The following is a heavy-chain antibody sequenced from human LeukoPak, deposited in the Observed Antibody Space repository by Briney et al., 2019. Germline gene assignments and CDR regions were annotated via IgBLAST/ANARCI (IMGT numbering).Heavy chain of an antibody. D-gene: IGHD5-12*01. CDR1: GDSIDSYY. Sequence: SETLSLTCTVSGDSIDSYYWSWIRQPPGKGLEWIGYIYYRGTTSYNPFHKSRVTISVDTSKNQFSLKLNSVTAADTAVYYCARLPRYGGYDHFDYWGQGILVIVSS. J-gene: IGHJ4*02. V-gene: IGHV4-59*12. CDR3: ARLPRYGGYDHFDY. CDR2: IYYRGTT.